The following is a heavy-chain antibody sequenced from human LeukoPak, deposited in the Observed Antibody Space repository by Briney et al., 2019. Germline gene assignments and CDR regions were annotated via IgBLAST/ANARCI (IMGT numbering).Heavy chain of an antibody. CDR2: IKQDGSEK. CDR3: ATTFGGASYAFDI. Sequence: GGSLRLSCAASGFTFSSYWMSWVRQAPGKGLEWVANIKQDGSEKYYMDSVKGRFTISRDNAKNSLYLQMNSLRAEDTAVYYCATTFGGASYAFDIWGQGTMVTVSS. V-gene: IGHV3-7*03. CDR1: GFTFSSYW. J-gene: IGHJ3*02. D-gene: IGHD3-16*01.